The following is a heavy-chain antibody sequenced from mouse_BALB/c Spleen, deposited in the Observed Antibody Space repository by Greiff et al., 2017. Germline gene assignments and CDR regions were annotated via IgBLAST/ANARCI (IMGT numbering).Heavy chain of an antibody. J-gene: IGHJ4*01. Sequence: VQLKESGPGLVKPSQSLSLTCTVTGYSITSDYAWNWIRQFPGNKLEWMGYISYSGSTSYNPSLKSRISITRDTSKNQFFLQLNSVTTEDTATYYCARAEGYAMDYWGQGTSVTVSS. CDR3: ARAEGYAMDY. CDR1: GYSITSDYA. V-gene: IGHV3-2*02. CDR2: ISYSGST.